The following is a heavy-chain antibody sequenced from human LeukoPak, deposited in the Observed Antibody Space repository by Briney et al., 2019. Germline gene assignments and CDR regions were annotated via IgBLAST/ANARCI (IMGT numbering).Heavy chain of an antibody. V-gene: IGHV1-69*01. CDR3: AKEVGRGRRRGWTEDFDY. D-gene: IGHD6-19*01. CDR1: GGTFSSYA. J-gene: IGHJ4*02. Sequence: SVKVSCKASGGTFSSYAISWVRQAPGQGLEWMGGIIPIFGTANYAQKFQGRVTITADESTSTAYMELSSLRSEDTAVYYCAKEVGRGRRRGWTEDFDYWGQGTLVTVSS. CDR2: IIPIFGTA.